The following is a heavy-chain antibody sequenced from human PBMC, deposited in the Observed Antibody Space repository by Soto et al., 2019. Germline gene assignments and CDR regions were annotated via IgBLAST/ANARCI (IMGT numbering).Heavy chain of an antibody. D-gene: IGHD6-6*01. Sequence: GGSLRLSCAASGFTFSSYAMHWVRQAPGKGLEWVAVISYDGSNKYYADSVKGRFTISRDNSKNTLYLQMNSLRAEDTAVYYCARPSSSSFAYYYYGMDVWGQGTTVTVSS. V-gene: IGHV3-30-3*01. CDR1: GFTFSSYA. CDR2: ISYDGSNK. CDR3: ARPSSSSFAYYYYGMDV. J-gene: IGHJ6*02.